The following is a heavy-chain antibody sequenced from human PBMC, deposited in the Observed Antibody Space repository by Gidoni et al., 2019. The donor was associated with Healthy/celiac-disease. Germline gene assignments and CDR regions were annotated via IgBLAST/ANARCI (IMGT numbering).Heavy chain of an antibody. D-gene: IGHD2-8*02. V-gene: IGHV3-30*18. Sequence: GKGLEWVAVISYDGSNKYYADSVKGRFTISRDNSKNTLYLQMNSLRTEDTAVYYCAKDRDYVVYYFDYWGQGTLVTVSS. CDR2: ISYDGSNK. J-gene: IGHJ4*02. CDR3: AKDRDYVVYYFDY.